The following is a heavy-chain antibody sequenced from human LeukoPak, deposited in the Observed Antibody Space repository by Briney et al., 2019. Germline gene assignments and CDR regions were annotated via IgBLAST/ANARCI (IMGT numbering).Heavy chain of an antibody. D-gene: IGHD3-3*01. J-gene: IGHJ4*02. V-gene: IGHV1-69*01. CDR1: GGTFSSYA. Sequence: EASVKVSCKASGGTFSSYAISWVRQAPGQRLEWMGGIIPIFGTANYAQKFQGRVTITADESTSTAYMELSSLRSEDTAVYYCARPSIDFWSGYYTPFDYWGQGTLVTVSS. CDR2: IIPIFGTA. CDR3: ARPSIDFWSGYYTPFDY.